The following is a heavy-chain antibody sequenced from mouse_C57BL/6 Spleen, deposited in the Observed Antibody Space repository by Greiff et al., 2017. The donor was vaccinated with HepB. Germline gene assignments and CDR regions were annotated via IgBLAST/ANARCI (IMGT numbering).Heavy chain of an antibody. CDR3: AKPDYGRGYFEV. V-gene: IGHV2-5*01. J-gene: IGHJ1*03. Sequence: VQLQESGPGLVQPSQSLSITCTVSGFSLTSYGVHWVRQSPGKGLAWLGVIWRGGSTDYNAAFMSRLSMTKDNSKSQVVFKMNSLQADDTAIYYCAKPDYGRGYFEVWGTGTTVTVSS. CDR1: GFSLTSYG. CDR2: IWRGGST. D-gene: IGHD1-1*01.